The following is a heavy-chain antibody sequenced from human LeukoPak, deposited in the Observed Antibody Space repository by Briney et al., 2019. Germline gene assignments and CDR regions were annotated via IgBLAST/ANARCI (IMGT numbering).Heavy chain of an antibody. CDR1: GYTFTTYD. D-gene: IGHD1-26*01. CDR3: ARVVGSIDY. J-gene: IGHJ4*02. V-gene: IGHV1-8*03. CDR2: MNPNSGYT. Sequence: ASVKVSCKASGYTFTTYDINWVRQATGQGLEWMGWMNPNSGYTGYAQKFQGRVTITRDTSISTAYMELSSLRSEDTAVYYCARVVGSIDYWGQGTLVTVSS.